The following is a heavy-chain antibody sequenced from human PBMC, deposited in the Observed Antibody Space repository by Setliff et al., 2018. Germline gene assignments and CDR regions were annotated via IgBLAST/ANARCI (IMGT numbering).Heavy chain of an antibody. V-gene: IGHV4-39*01. CDR3: GRGFSRIEGWGNWFDP. CDR2: IYDSGSS. D-gene: IGHD2-15*01. Sequence: SETLSLTCTVSGGSVSNSGFFWGWLRQAPGKGLEWIGNIYDSGSSNYNASLKSRLIITRDTSKNQISLKLTSVIAADTAVYYCGRGFSRIEGWGNWFDPWGQGILVTVSS. J-gene: IGHJ5*02. CDR1: GGSVSNSGFF.